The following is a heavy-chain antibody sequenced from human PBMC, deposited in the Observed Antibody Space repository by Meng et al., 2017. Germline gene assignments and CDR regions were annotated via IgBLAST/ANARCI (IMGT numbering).Heavy chain of an antibody. Sequence: LLHAGGWVKKPGASVKVSCKASGYTFTGYYMHWVLQAPGQGLEWMGRINPNSGGTNYAQKFQGRVTMTRDTSISTAYMELSRLRSDDTAVYYCARGDWGSLSFDYWGQGTLVTVSS. CDR2: INPNSGGT. V-gene: IGHV1-2*06. D-gene: IGHD7-27*01. CDR3: ARGDWGSLSFDY. J-gene: IGHJ4*02. CDR1: GYTFTGYY.